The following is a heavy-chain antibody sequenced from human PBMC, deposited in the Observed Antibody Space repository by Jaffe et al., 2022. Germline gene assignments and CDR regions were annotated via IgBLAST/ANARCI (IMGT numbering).Heavy chain of an antibody. V-gene: IGHV5-51*03. CDR2: IYPGDSDT. J-gene: IGHJ4*02. CDR1: GYSFTSYW. CDR3: ASSPSDCSSTSCYSSYFDY. Sequence: EVQLVQSGAEVKKPGESLKISCKGSGYSFTSYWIGWVRQMPGKGLEWMGIIYPGDSDTRYSPSFQGQVTISADKSISTAYLQWSSLKASDTAMYYCASSPSDCSSTSCYSSYFDYWGQGTLVTVSS. D-gene: IGHD2-2*01.